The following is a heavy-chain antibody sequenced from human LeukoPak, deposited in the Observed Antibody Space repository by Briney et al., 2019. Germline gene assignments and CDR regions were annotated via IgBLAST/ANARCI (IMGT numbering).Heavy chain of an antibody. D-gene: IGHD6-19*01. V-gene: IGHV3-30*04. CDR1: GFTFSSYA. CDR3: AKTFQAVAGPGVN. Sequence: PGGSLRLSCAASGFTFSSYAMHWVRQAPGKGLEWVAVISYDGSNKNYADSVKGRFTISRDNSKNTLYLQMNSLRAEDTAVYYCAKTFQAVAGPGVNWGQGTLVTVSS. J-gene: IGHJ4*02. CDR2: ISYDGSNK.